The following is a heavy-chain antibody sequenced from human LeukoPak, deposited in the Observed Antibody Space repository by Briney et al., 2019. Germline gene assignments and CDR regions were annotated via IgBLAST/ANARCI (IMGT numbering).Heavy chain of an antibody. V-gene: IGHV3-74*01. J-gene: IGHJ3*02. CDR1: AFTFSNHW. CDR3: VRDGMGIPYAFDI. Sequence: GGSLRLSCAASAFTFSNHWMHWVRQAPGKGLVWVSDISSDGSRTFYADSVKGRFIISRDNAKNTVYLQMNSLRAEDTAVYYCVRDGMGIPYAFDIWGQGTMITVSS. CDR2: ISSDGSRT. D-gene: IGHD7-27*01.